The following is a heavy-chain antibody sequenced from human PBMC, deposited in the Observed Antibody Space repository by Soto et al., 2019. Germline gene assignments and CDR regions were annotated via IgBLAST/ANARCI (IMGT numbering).Heavy chain of an antibody. CDR2: IYYSGGT. CDR3: ARRDEVRDAFDI. D-gene: IGHD2-21*01. Sequence: QVQLQESGPGLVKPSETLSLTCTVSGGSISSYYWSWILQPPGKGLEWIGYIYYSGGTNYNPSLKSRITISVDTSKNQFSLKLSSVTAADTAVYYCARRDEVRDAFDIWGQGTMVTVSS. J-gene: IGHJ3*02. V-gene: IGHV4-59*08. CDR1: GGSISSYY.